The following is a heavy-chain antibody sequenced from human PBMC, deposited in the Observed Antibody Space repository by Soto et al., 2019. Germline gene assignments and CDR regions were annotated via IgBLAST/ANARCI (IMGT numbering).Heavy chain of an antibody. CDR1: GFTFSSYA. Sequence: GGSLRLSCAASGFTFSSYAMSWVRQAPGKGLEWVSAIRGSGGSTYYADSVKGRFTISRDNSKNTLYLQMNSLRAEDTAVYYCAKDRVGWYAFGAFDIWGQGTMVTVSS. CDR2: IRGSGGST. D-gene: IGHD6-19*01. CDR3: AKDRVGWYAFGAFDI. V-gene: IGHV3-23*01. J-gene: IGHJ3*02.